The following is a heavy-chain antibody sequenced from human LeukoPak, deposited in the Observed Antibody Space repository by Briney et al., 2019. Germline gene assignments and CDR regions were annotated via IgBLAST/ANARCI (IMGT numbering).Heavy chain of an antibody. CDR3: ARSQTGGTFDY. V-gene: IGHV4-39*01. J-gene: IGHJ4*02. D-gene: IGHD1-26*01. Sequence: SETLSLTCTVSGGSISSSSYYWGRIRQPPGKGLEWIGSIYYSGSTYYNPSLKSRVTISVDTSKNQLSLQLKSVTPEDTAVYYCARSQTGGTFDYWGQGALVTDSS. CDR1: GGSISSSSYY. CDR2: IYYSGST.